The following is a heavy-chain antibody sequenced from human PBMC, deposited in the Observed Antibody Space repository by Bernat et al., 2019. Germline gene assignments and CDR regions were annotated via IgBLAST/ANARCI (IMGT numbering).Heavy chain of an antibody. Sequence: QVQLVQSGAEVKKPGASVKVSCKASGYTFTSYYMHWVRQAPGQGLEWMGIINPSGGSTSYDQKFQGRVTITRDTSTSTVYMELSSLGSEDTAVYYCARGCGEGSGCGLAFDIWGQGTMVTVSS. D-gene: IGHD6-19*01. V-gene: IGHV1-46*03. J-gene: IGHJ3*02. CDR3: ARGCGEGSGCGLAFDI. CDR2: INPSGGST. CDR1: GYTFTSYY.